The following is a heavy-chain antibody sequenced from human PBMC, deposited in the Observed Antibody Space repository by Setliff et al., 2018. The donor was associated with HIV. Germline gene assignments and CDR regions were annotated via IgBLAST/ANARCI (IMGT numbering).Heavy chain of an antibody. V-gene: IGHV1-69*13. CDR1: GGNFRFYA. J-gene: IGHJ4*02. CDR2: IIPMFVTA. CDR3: AKVDTAMVVHYYDSSGYLRPFDS. D-gene: IGHD3-22*01. Sequence: GASVKVSCKASGGNFRFYAFSWVRQAPGQGLEWMGGIIPMFVTANYAQKFQDRVTITADESTSTACMELSSLTSEDTAVYYCAKVDTAMVVHYYDSSGYLRPFDSWGQGTLVTVSS.